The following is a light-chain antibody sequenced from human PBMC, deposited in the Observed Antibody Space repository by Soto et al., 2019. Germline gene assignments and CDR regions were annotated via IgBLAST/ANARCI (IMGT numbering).Light chain of an antibody. J-gene: IGLJ1*01. Sequence: QSALTQPASVSGSPGQSITISCTGTSSDVGGYNYVSWYQHHPGKAPKLRIYDVSNRPSGVSNRFSGSKAGNTASLSISGLKPEDEAEYDCSSDRTSNTRQIVCGTGTKRTVL. V-gene: IGLV2-14*03. CDR2: DVS. CDR3: SSDRTSNTRQIV. CDR1: SSDVGGYNY.